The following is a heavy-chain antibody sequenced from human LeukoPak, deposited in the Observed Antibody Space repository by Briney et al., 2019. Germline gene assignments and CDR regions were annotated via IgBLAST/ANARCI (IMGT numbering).Heavy chain of an antibody. J-gene: IGHJ3*02. CDR3: ARDLPPHAFDI. CDR1: GGSISSSSYY. V-gene: IGHV4-39*07. CDR2: IYYSGST. Sequence: SETLSLTCTVSGGSISSSSYYWGWIRQPPGKGLEWIGSIYYSGSTYYNPSLKSRVTISVDTSKNQFSLKLSSVTAADTAVYYCARDLPPHAFDIWGQGTMVTVSS.